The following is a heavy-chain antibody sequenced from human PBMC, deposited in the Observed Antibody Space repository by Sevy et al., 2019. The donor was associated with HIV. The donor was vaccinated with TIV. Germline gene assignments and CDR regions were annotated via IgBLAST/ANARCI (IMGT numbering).Heavy chain of an antibody. CDR2: INPIFDTA. D-gene: IGHD6-6*01. CDR3: AGEEDASSSLHYYMDV. V-gene: IGHV1-69*13. CDR1: GGTFSDYA. Sequence: ASVKVSCKTSGGTFSDYAFSWVRQAPGQGLEWMGSINPIFDTANYARKFQGRVTITADESTSTVYMELGSLRSEDSAIFYCAGEEDASSSLHYYMDVWGKGTTVTVSS. J-gene: IGHJ6*03.